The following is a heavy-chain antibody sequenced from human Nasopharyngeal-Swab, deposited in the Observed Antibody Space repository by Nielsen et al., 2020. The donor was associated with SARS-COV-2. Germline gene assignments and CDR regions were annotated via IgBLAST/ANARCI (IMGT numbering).Heavy chain of an antibody. CDR3: ADPPFSEY. CDR2: IAHDASNE. Sequence: GGSLRLSCSASGFTFRNYGMHWVRQAPGKGLEWVAFIAHDASNEYYGDSVKGRFSISRDSSKNTLYLQMDSLRGEDTAVYYCADPPFSEYWGQGTLVTVSS. J-gene: IGHJ4*02. CDR1: GFTFRNYG. V-gene: IGHV3-30*03.